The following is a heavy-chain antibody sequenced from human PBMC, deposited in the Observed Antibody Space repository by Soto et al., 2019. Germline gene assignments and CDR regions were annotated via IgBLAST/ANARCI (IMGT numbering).Heavy chain of an antibody. Sequence: SQTLSLTCAISGDSVSSNSAAWNWIRQSPSRGLEWLGRTYYRSKWYNDCAVSVKSRITINPDTSKNQFSLQLNSVTPEDTAVYYCARVDSSGPESNAYYFDYWGQGTLVTVSS. D-gene: IGHD6-19*01. J-gene: IGHJ4*02. CDR2: TYYRSKWYN. V-gene: IGHV6-1*01. CDR1: GDSVSSNSAA. CDR3: ARVDSSGPESNAYYFDY.